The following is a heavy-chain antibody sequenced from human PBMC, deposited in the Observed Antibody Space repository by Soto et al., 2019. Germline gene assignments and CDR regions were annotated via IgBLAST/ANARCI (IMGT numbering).Heavy chain of an antibody. D-gene: IGHD2-2*01. CDR3: AREDDIVVEPAASANYYYGMDV. V-gene: IGHV1-18*01. CDR2: ISAYNGNT. Sequence: ASVKVSCKASGYTFTSYGISWVRQAPGQGLEWMGWISAYNGNTNYAQKLQGRVTMTTDTSTSTAYMELRSLRSDDTAVYYCAREDDIVVEPAASANYYYGMDVWGQGTTVTVSS. CDR1: GYTFTSYG. J-gene: IGHJ6*02.